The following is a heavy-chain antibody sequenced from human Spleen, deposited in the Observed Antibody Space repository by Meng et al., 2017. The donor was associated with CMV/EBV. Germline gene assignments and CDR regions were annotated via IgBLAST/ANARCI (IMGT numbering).Heavy chain of an antibody. CDR1: GYTFTSYG. V-gene: IGHV1-18*01. CDR3: ARDRQRPRLGGPNYRMDV. D-gene: IGHD1-26*01. CDR2: ISAYNGNT. Sequence: ASVKVSCKASGYTFTSYGISWVRQAPGQGLEWMGWISAYNGNTNYAQKLQGRVTMTTDTSTSTAYMELRSLRSDDTAVYYCARDRQRPRLGGPNYRMDVWGQGTTVTVSS. J-gene: IGHJ6*02.